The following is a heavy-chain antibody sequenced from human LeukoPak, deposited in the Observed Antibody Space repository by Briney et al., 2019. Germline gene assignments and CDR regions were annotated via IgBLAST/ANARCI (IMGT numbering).Heavy chain of an antibody. Sequence: KSSETLSLTCAVYGGSFSGYYWSWIRQPPGKGLEWIGYIYYSGSTNYNPSLKSRVTISVDTSKNQFSLKLSSVTAADTAVYYCARQRITMMEFDYWGQGTLVTVSS. CDR2: IYYSGST. V-gene: IGHV4-59*08. CDR1: GGSFSGYY. CDR3: ARQRITMMEFDY. J-gene: IGHJ4*02. D-gene: IGHD3-22*01.